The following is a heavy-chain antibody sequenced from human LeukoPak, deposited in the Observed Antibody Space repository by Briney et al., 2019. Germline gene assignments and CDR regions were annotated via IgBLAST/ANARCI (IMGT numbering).Heavy chain of an antibody. CDR1: GGSFSGYY. CDR2: INHSGST. Sequence: SETLSLTCAVYGGSFSGYYWSWIRQPPGKGLEWIGEINHSGSTNYNPSLKSRVTISVDTSKNQFSLKLSSVTAADTAVYYCARTGYSSGWYHDWASAFDIWGQGTMVTVSS. J-gene: IGHJ3*02. CDR3: ARTGYSSGWYHDWASAFDI. V-gene: IGHV4-34*01. D-gene: IGHD6-19*01.